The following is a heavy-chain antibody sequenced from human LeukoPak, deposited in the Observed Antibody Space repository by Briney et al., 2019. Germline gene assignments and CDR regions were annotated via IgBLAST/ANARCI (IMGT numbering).Heavy chain of an antibody. D-gene: IGHD2-2*01. Sequence: VICYDGSNKYYAHSVKRRFTISRHNSKNTLYLQMNSLRAEDTAVYYCARASSSTSCAHYWGQGTLVTVSS. CDR3: ARASSSTSCAHY. CDR2: ICYDGSNK. V-gene: IGHV3-33*01. J-gene: IGHJ4*02.